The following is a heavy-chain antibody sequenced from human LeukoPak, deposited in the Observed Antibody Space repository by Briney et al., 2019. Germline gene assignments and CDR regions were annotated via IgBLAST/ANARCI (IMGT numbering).Heavy chain of an antibody. CDR2: ISGSGGST. V-gene: IGHV3-23*01. CDR3: AKTYFSSRAHYYYYYYMDV. CDR1: GFTFSSYA. D-gene: IGHD6-13*01. Sequence: PGGSLRPSCAASGFTFSSYAMSWVRQAPGKGLEWVSAISGSGGSTYYADSVKGRFTIPRDNSKNTLYLQMNSLRAEDTAVYYCAKTYFSSRAHYYYYYYMDVWGKGTTVTISS. J-gene: IGHJ6*03.